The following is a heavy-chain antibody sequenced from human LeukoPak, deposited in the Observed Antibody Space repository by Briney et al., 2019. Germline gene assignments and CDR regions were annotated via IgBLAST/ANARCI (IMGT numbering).Heavy chain of an antibody. Sequence: ASVKVSCKASGGTFSSYAISWVRQAPGQGLEWMGWISAYNGNTNYAQKLQGRVTMTTDTSTSTAYMELRSLRSDDTAVYYCARTLGLAAAGPGWFDPWGQGTLVTVSS. CDR3: ARTLGLAAAGPGWFDP. J-gene: IGHJ5*02. CDR1: GGTFSSYA. D-gene: IGHD6-13*01. V-gene: IGHV1-18*01. CDR2: ISAYNGNT.